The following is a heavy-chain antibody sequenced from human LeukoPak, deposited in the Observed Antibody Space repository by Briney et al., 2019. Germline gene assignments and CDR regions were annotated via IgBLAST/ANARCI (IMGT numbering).Heavy chain of an antibody. V-gene: IGHV3-30*18. CDR3: AKVGYYYDSSGIDY. CDR2: ISYDGSNK. J-gene: IGHJ4*02. D-gene: IGHD3-22*01. CDR1: GFTFSSYG. Sequence: GGSLRLSCAASGFTFSSYGMHWVRQAPGKGLEWMAVISYDGSNKYYADSVKGRFTISRDNSKNTLYLQMNSLRAEDTAVYYCAKVGYYYDSSGIDYWGQGTLVTVSS.